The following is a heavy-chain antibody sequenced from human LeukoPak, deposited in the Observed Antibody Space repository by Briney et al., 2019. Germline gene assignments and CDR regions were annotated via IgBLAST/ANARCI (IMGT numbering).Heavy chain of an antibody. Sequence: SETLSLTCTVSGGSISSYYWSWIRQPPGKGLEWIGYIYYSGSTNYNPSLKSRVTISVDTSKNQFSLRLRSVTAADTAVYYCSRVDSSGWCVFDNWGQGTLVTVSS. V-gene: IGHV4-59*01. D-gene: IGHD6-19*01. CDR3: SRVDSSGWCVFDN. CDR2: IYYSGST. J-gene: IGHJ4*02. CDR1: GGSISSYY.